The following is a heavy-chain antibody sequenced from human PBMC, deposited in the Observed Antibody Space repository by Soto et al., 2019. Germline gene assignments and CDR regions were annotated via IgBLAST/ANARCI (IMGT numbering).Heavy chain of an antibody. CDR2: IKYSGTT. Sequence: QVQLQESGPGLVKASQTLSLTCTVSGASVGSGGYYWSWIRQVPGKGLEWIGYIKYSGTTHYSPSLKSRVMMSVDTSKKQFSLKLRSVTAADTAVYYCVRDGTKTLRDWFDPWGQGISVTVSS. J-gene: IGHJ5*02. V-gene: IGHV4-31*03. D-gene: IGHD1-1*01. CDR3: VRDGTKTLRDWFDP. CDR1: GASVGSGGYY.